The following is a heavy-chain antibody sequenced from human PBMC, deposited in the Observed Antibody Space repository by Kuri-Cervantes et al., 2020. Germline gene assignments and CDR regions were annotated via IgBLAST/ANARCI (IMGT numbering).Heavy chain of an antibody. CDR2: IYPGDSDT. CDR3: ARMYDSSGYPHAFDT. V-gene: IGHV5-51*01. CDR1: GYSFTSYW. Sequence: SCKGSGYSFTSYWIGWVRQMPGKGLEWMRIIYPGDSDTRYSPSFQGQVTISADKSMSTAYLQWSSLKASDTALYYCARMYDSSGYPHAFDTWGQGTMVTVSS. D-gene: IGHD3-22*01. J-gene: IGHJ3*02.